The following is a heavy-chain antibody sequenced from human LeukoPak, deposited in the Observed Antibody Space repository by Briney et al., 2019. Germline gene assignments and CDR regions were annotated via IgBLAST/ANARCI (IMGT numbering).Heavy chain of an antibody. D-gene: IGHD3-10*01. Sequence: SVKVSCKAFGGTFSSYAISWVRQAPGQGLERMGRIIPILGIANYAQKFQGRVTITADKSTSTAYMELSSLRSEDTAVYYCATDYYGSGSYSLSFDYWGQGTLVTVSS. J-gene: IGHJ4*02. V-gene: IGHV1-69*04. CDR1: GGTFSSYA. CDR2: IIPILGIA. CDR3: ATDYYGSGSYSLSFDY.